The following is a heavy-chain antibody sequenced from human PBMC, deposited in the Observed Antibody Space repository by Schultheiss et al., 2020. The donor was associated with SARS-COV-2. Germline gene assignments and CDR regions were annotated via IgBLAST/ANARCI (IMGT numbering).Heavy chain of an antibody. V-gene: IGHV3-21*01. Sequence: GESLKISCAASGFTFSSYTMNWVRQAPGKGLEWVSFITCGGDSIYYGDSVKGRFTISRDNAKNSVYLQMNSLRAEDTAVYYCARGRDNFQPGYCYGMDVWGQGTTVTVSS. CDR1: GFTFSSYT. J-gene: IGHJ6*02. D-gene: IGHD3-9*01. CDR3: ARGRDNFQPGYCYGMDV. CDR2: ITCGGDSI.